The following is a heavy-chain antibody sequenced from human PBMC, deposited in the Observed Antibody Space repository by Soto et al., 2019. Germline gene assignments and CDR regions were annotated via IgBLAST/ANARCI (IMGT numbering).Heavy chain of an antibody. V-gene: IGHV4-34*01. Sequence: PSETLSLTCAVYGGSFSGYYWSWIRQPPGKGLEWIGEINHSGSTNYNPSLKSRVTISVDTSKNQFSLKLSSVTAADTAVYYCARGPSRYDYIWGSSRPRYYYYYMDVWGKGTTVTVSS. J-gene: IGHJ6*03. CDR1: GGSFSGYY. D-gene: IGHD3-16*01. CDR3: ARGPSRYDYIWGSSRPRYYYYYMDV. CDR2: INHSGST.